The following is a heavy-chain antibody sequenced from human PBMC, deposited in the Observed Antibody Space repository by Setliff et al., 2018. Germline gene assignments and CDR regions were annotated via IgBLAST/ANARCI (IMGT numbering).Heavy chain of an antibody. Sequence: SVKVSCKASGGTFSSYGISWVRQAPGQGLEWMGGTIPMFGTTEYAQKFQGRLTIITGESTSTAYMELSSLRSEDTAVYYCARGRSTYFIDVWGKGTTVTVSS. J-gene: IGHJ6*03. V-gene: IGHV1-69*05. CDR1: GGTFSSYG. CDR3: ARGRSTYFIDV. CDR2: TIPMFGTT.